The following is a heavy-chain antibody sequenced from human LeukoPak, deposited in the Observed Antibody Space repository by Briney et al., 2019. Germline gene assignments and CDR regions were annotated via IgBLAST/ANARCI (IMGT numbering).Heavy chain of an antibody. CDR2: ISGSGGST. CDR1: GFTFSSYS. D-gene: IGHD3-10*01. J-gene: IGHJ4*02. CDR3: AKFGRWFGELLPSYYDY. Sequence: PGGSLRLSCAASGFTFSSYSVSWVRQAPGKGLEWVSAISGSGGSTFHADSVKGRFTISRDNSKNTLSLQMNSLRAEDTAVYYCAKFGRWFGELLPSYYDYWGQGTLVTVSS. V-gene: IGHV3-23*01.